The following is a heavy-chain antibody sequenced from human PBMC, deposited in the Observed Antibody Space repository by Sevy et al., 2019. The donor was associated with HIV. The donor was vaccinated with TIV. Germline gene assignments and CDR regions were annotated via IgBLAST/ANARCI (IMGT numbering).Heavy chain of an antibody. CDR2: ISAYNGNT. V-gene: IGHV1-18*01. CDR1: GYTFTSYG. Sequence: ASVKVSCKASGYTFTSYGISWVRQAPGQGLEWMGWISAYNGNTNYAQKLQGRVTMTTDTSTSTAYMELRGLRSDDTAVYYCARTYYDSSGYYYVDYYYGMDVWGQGTTVTVSS. CDR3: ARTYYDSSGYYYVDYYYGMDV. D-gene: IGHD3-22*01. J-gene: IGHJ6*02.